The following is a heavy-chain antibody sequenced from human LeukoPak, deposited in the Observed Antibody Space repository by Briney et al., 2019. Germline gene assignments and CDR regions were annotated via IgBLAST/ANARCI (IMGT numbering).Heavy chain of an antibody. CDR2: IYYSGST. CDR3: ARDAPMIVGAFDI. V-gene: IGHV4-59*01. J-gene: IGHJ3*02. CDR1: GGSISSYY. Sequence: ASETLSLTCTVSGGSISSYYWSWIRQPPGKGLEWIGYIYYSGSTNYNPSLKSRVTISVDTSKNQFSLKLSSVTAADTAVYYCARDAPMIVGAFDIWGQGTMVTVSS. D-gene: IGHD3-22*01.